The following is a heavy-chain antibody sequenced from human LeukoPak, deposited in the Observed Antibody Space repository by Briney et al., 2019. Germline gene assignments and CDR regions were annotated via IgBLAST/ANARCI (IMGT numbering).Heavy chain of an antibody. CDR1: GGSLSGYY. V-gene: IGHV4-34*01. D-gene: IGHD3-3*01. CDR2: INHSGST. Sequence: SETLSLTCAVYGGSLSGYYWSWIRQPPGKGLEWIGEINHSGSTNYNPSLKSRVTISVDTSKNQFSLKLSSVTAADTAVYYCRGGSPYYYYYYMDAWGKGTTVTVSS. CDR3: RGGSPYYYYYYMDA. J-gene: IGHJ6*03.